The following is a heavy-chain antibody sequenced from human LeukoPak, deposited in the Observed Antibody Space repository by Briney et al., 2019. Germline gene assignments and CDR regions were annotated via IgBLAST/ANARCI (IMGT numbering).Heavy chain of an antibody. J-gene: IGHJ6*02. CDR2: INHSGST. CDR1: GGSFSGYY. V-gene: IGHV4-34*01. Sequence: SETLSLTCAVYGGSFSGYYWSWIRQPPGKGLEWIGEINHSGSTNYNPSLKSRVTISVDTSKNQFSLKLSSVTAADTAVYYCARGPGNCSGGSCYPNRYYYYYYGIDVWGQGTTVTVSS. CDR3: ARGPGNCSGGSCYPNRYYYYYYGIDV. D-gene: IGHD2-15*01.